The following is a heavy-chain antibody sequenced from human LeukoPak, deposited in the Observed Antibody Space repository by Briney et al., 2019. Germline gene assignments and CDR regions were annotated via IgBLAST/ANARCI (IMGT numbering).Heavy chain of an antibody. Sequence: SETLSLTCAVSGGSISSSNWWSCVRQPPGKGLEWIGEIYHSGSTNYNPSLKSRVTISGDTSKNQFSLKLSSVTAAGTAVYYCARGLCGGDCYFYWYFDLWGRGTLVTVSS. J-gene: IGHJ2*01. CDR3: ARGLCGGDCYFYWYFDL. CDR1: GGSISSSNW. D-gene: IGHD2-21*02. V-gene: IGHV4-4*02. CDR2: IYHSGST.